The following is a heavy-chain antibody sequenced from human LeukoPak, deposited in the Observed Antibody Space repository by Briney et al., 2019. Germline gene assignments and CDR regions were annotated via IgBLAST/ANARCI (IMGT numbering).Heavy chain of an antibody. CDR2: INPSGGST. V-gene: IGHV1-46*01. D-gene: IGHD2-2*01. CDR1: GYTFTSYY. J-gene: IGHJ4*02. Sequence: ASVKVSCKASGYTFTSYYMHWVRQAPGQGLEWMGIINPSGGSTSYAQKFQGRVTMTRDTSTSTVYMELGSLRSEDTAVYYCARDRSLCSSTSCYASYFDYWGQGTLVTVSS. CDR3: ARDRSLCSSTSCYASYFDY.